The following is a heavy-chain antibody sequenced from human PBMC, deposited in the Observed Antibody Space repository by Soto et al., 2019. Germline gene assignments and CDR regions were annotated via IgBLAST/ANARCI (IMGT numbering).Heavy chain of an antibody. CDR3: AREDYGSGTSVSWYDP. V-gene: IGHV1-18*01. CDR2: ISAHNGNT. CDR1: GYTFTSYG. Sequence: ASVKVSCKASGYTFTSYGISWVRQAPGQGLEWMGWISAHNGNTNYAQKLQGRVTMTTDTSTSTAYMELRSLRSDDTAVYYCAREDYGSGTSVSWYDPWGQGTLVTVSS. D-gene: IGHD3-10*01. J-gene: IGHJ5*02.